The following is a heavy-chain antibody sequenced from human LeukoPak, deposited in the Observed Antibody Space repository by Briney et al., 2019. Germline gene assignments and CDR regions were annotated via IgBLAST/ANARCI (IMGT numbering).Heavy chain of an antibody. V-gene: IGHV3-48*02. D-gene: IGHD3-3*01. CDR3: ARDAFTITIFGVVREEYYFDY. CDR1: GFTFSSYS. Sequence: GGSLRLSCVASGFTFSSYSMNWVRQAPGKGLEWVSYISNSSSTIYYADSVKGRFTISRDNAKNSLYLQMNSLRDEDTAVYYCARDAFTITIFGVVREEYYFDYWGQGTLVTVSS. CDR2: ISNSSSTI. J-gene: IGHJ4*02.